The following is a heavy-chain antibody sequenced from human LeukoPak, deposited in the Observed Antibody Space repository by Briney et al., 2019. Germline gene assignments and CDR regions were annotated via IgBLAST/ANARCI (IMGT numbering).Heavy chain of an antibody. J-gene: IGHJ3*02. V-gene: IGHV1-24*01. D-gene: IGHD2-15*01. CDR1: GYTLTELS. CDR2: FDPEDGET. CDR3: ATLLYEGDAFDI. Sequence: ASVKVSCKVSGYTLTELSMHWVRQAPGKGLEWMGGFDPEDGETIYAQEFQGRVTMTEDTSTDTAYMELSSLRSEDTAVYYCATLLYEGDAFDIWGQGTMVTVSS.